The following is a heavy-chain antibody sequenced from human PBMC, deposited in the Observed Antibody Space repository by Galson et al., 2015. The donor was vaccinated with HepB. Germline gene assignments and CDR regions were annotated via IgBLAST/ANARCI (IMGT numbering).Heavy chain of an antibody. J-gene: IGHJ2*01. CDR1: GYTFTSYG. CDR2: ISAYNGNT. CDR3: ARAYCGGDCYFQAGWYFDL. V-gene: IGHV1-18*04. D-gene: IGHD2-21*02. Sequence: SVKVSCKASGYTFTSYGISWVRQAPGQGLEWMGWISAYNGNTNYAQKLQGRVTMTTDTSTSTAYMELRSLRSDDTAVYYCARAYCGGDCYFQAGWYFDLWGRGTLVTVSS.